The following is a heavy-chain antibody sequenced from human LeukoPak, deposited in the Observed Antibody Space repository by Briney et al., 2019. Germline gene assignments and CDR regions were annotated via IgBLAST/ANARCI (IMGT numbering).Heavy chain of an antibody. J-gene: IGHJ4*02. D-gene: IGHD6-13*01. CDR1: GFTFSSYA. Sequence: PGGSLRLSCAASGFTFSSYAMYWVRQAPGTGLEWVSTISGSGGNTYYADSVKGRFTISRDNSKITLYLQMNSLRAEDTAVYYCAKGPSSLPAPGYYFDYWGQGTLVTVSS. CDR2: ISGSGGNT. V-gene: IGHV3-23*01. CDR3: AKGPSSLPAPGYYFDY.